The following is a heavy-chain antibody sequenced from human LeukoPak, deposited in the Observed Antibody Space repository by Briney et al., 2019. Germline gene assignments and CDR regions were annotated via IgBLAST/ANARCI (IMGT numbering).Heavy chain of an antibody. CDR1: GGSISSSRYY. V-gene: IGHV4-39*01. J-gene: IGHJ4*02. Sequence: SETLSLTCTVSGGSISSSRYYWGWIRQPPGKGLEWIGGNYYSGSTHYNPSLKSRVTISVDTSKNQFSLKPSSVTAVDTAVYYCMVVGYGDPGYWGQGTLVTVSS. D-gene: IGHD4-17*01. CDR3: MVVGYGDPGY. CDR2: NYYSGST.